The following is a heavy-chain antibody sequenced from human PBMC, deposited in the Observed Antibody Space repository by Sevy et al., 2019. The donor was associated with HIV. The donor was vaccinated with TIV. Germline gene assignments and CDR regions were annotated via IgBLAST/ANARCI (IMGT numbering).Heavy chain of an antibody. Sequence: ASVKVSCKASGFTFTSSAVQWVRQARGQRLEWIGWIVVGSGNTNYAQKFQERVTITRDMSTSTAYMELSSLRSEDTAVYYCAATSGLAAAGKDAFDIWGQGTMVTVSS. CDR3: AATSGLAAAGKDAFDI. D-gene: IGHD6-25*01. J-gene: IGHJ3*02. V-gene: IGHV1-58*01. CDR2: IVVGSGNT. CDR1: GFTFTSSA.